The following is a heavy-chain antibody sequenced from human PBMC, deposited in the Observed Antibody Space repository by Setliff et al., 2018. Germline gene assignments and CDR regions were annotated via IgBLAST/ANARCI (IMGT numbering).Heavy chain of an antibody. J-gene: IGHJ5*02. V-gene: IGHV4-39*01. CDR3: GRGFSRIEGWGNWFDP. Sequence: SETLSLTCSVSGASISTTYYYWDWIRQSPEKGLEWIGTIYQNGITYYNPSVKSRVTISVDKSKNQISLKLTSVTAADTAVYYCGRGFSRIEGWGNWFDPWGQGILVTVSS. CDR2: IYQNGIT. CDR1: GASISTTYYY. D-gene: IGHD2-15*01.